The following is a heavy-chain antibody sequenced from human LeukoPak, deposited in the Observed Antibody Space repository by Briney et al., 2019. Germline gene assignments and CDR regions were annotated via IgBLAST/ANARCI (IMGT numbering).Heavy chain of an antibody. D-gene: IGHD3-10*01. Sequence: PSETLSLTCAVSGGSISSYYWSWIRQPPGKGLEWIGYIYYSGSTNYNPSLKSRVTISVDTSKNQFSLKLSSVTAADTAVYYCARRGYYGSGSYNGFRAPDAFDIWGQGTMVTVSS. J-gene: IGHJ3*02. CDR1: GGSISSYY. CDR3: ARRGYYGSGSYNGFRAPDAFDI. V-gene: IGHV4-59*08. CDR2: IYYSGST.